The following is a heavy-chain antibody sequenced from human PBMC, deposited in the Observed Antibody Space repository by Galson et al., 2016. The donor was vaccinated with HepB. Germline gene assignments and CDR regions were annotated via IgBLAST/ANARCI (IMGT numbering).Heavy chain of an antibody. J-gene: IGHJ4*02. D-gene: IGHD2/OR15-2a*01. CDR1: GFTFSNYG. CDR3: AKRHEYCPTVGCSVDY. V-gene: IGHV3-30*18. CDR2: DSVHGGRT. Sequence: SLRLSCAASGFTFSNYGMHWVRQAPGKGLEWVSADSVHGGRTWYADSVKGRFTISRDNPNNMLFLQMSSLRADDTAVYYCAKRHEYCPTVGCSVDYWGQGTLVSVSS.